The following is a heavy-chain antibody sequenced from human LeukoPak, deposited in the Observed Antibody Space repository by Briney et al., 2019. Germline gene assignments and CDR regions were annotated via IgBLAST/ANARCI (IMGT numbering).Heavy chain of an antibody. CDR2: IVSDGYKA. Sequence: GRSLRLSCAASGFTFSSYAMSWVRQAPGKGLEWVATIVSDGYKAYYADSVKGRFAISRDNSQNTVHLQMNSQRAEDTATYYCAKEIVFLFGDPWGQGALVTVSS. D-gene: IGHD3-3*01. J-gene: IGHJ5*02. CDR1: GFTFSSYA. V-gene: IGHV3-23*01. CDR3: AKEIVFLFGDP.